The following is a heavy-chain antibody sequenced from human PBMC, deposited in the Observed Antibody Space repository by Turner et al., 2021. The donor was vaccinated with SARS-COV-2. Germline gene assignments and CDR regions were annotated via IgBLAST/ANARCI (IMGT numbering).Heavy chain of an antibody. D-gene: IGHD4-17*01. V-gene: IGHV1-2*02. CDR2: LNPNSGRF. Sequence: MHWVKQSHGKSLEWIGYLNPNSGRFNYNQKFQGKATLSVDKSSNTAYMELRSLTSEDSAVYYCARKFPPYGNNFNYGMDFWGQGTSVTVSS. J-gene: IGHJ6*01. CDR3: ARKFPPYGNNFNYGMDF.